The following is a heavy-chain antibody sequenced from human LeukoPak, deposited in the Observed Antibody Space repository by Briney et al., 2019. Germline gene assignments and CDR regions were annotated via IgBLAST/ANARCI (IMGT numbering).Heavy chain of an antibody. CDR1: GGTFSNYA. V-gene: IGHV1-69*13. Sequence: SVKVSCKASGGTFSNYAINWVRQAPGQGLEWMGYIIPIFGTANYAQKFQGRVTITADESTSTAYMELSSLRSEDTAVYYCAIAHGAARDYWGQGTLVTVSS. D-gene: IGHD6-6*01. CDR3: AIAHGAARDY. J-gene: IGHJ4*02. CDR2: IIPIFGTA.